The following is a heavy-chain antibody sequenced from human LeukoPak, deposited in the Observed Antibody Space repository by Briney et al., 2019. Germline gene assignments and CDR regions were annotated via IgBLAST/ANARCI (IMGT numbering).Heavy chain of an antibody. CDR3: AREYCSSTSCYFDY. Sequence: WVRQPPGKGLEWIGSIYYSGSTYYNPSLKSRVTISVDTSKNQFSLKLSSVTAADTAVYYCAREYCSSTSCYFDYWGQGTLVTVSS. J-gene: IGHJ4*02. V-gene: IGHV4-39*07. CDR2: IYYSGST. D-gene: IGHD2-2*01.